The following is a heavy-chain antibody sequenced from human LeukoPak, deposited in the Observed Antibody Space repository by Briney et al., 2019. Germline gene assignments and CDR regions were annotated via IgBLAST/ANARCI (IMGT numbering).Heavy chain of an antibody. V-gene: IGHV3-21*01. Sequence: GGSLRLSCAASGFTFSSYSMNWVRQAPGKGLEWVSSISRSSTDLYYADSVKGRFTISRDNAKNSLYLQMNSLRAGDTAVYYCARILFGYSRSWWIMDVWGQGTTVTVSS. CDR1: GFTFSSYS. J-gene: IGHJ6*02. D-gene: IGHD6-13*01. CDR2: ISRSSTDL. CDR3: ARILFGYSRSWWIMDV.